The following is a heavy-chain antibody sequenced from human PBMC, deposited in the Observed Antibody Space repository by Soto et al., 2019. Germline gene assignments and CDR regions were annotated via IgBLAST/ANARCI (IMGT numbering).Heavy chain of an antibody. CDR1: GGSMSGYY. D-gene: IGHD6-6*01. V-gene: IGHV4-59*01. J-gene: IGHJ4*02. CDR2: VYYTGST. Sequence: ETLSLTCRVSGGSMSGYYWSWIRQAPGKGLEWIGYVYYTGSTNYNPSLQSRVTISVDTSNKQFSLSLRLVTAADTAVYFCARSIAVPSSHIDHWGQGIRVTVSS. CDR3: ARSIAVPSSHIDH.